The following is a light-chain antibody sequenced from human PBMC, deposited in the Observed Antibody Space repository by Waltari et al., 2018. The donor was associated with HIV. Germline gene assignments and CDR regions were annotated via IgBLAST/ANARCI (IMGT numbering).Light chain of an antibody. CDR3: QVCGSLTDPVV. V-gene: IGLV3-21*02. CDR2: DES. J-gene: IGLJ2*01. Sequence: SYVLTQPPSASVAPGQTARITCGGNSIGRKSVHWYQQKPGQAPVLVGSDESDRHSGMHERFSGSNYGNTSNRTISRGVVGDEGDYYCQVCGSLTDPVVFGGWTKLHVL. CDR1: SIGRKS.